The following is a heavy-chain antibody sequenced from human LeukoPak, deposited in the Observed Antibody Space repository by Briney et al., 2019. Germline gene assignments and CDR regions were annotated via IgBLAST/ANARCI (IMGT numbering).Heavy chain of an antibody. CDR2: MNPNSGNT. Sequence: ASVKVSCKASGYTFTSYDINWVRQATGQGLEWMGWMNPNSGNTGYAQKFQGRVTMTRNTSISTAYMELRSLRSDDTAVYYCARGRRIFWFDYWGQGTLVIVSS. CDR3: ARGRRIFWFDY. V-gene: IGHV1-8*01. CDR1: GYTFTSYD. D-gene: IGHD2/OR15-2a*01. J-gene: IGHJ4*02.